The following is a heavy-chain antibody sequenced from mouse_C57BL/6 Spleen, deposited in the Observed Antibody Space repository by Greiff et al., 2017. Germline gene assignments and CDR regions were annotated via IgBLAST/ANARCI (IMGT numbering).Heavy chain of an antibody. CDR1: GFTFSSYT. CDR3: ARRYYGSSLDY. CDR2: ISGGGGNT. Sequence: EVKLVESGGGLVKPGGSLKLSCAASGFTFSSYTMSWVRQTPEKRLEWVATISGGGGNTYYPDSVKGRLTISRDNAKNTLYLQMSSLRSEDTALYYCARRYYGSSLDYWGQGTTLTVSS. V-gene: IGHV5-9*01. J-gene: IGHJ2*01. D-gene: IGHD1-1*01.